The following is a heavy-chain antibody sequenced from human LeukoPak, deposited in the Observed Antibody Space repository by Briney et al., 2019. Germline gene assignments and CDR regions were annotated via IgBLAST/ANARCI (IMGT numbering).Heavy chain of an antibody. Sequence: ASVKVSCKASGYTFTSYDINWVRQATGQGLEWMGWMNPNSGNTGYAQKFQGRVTMTRNTSISTAYMELSSLRSEDTAVYYCATNYDFWSGLVGSFDYWGQGTLVTVTS. CDR2: MNPNSGNT. CDR3: ATNYDFWSGLVGSFDY. J-gene: IGHJ4*02. V-gene: IGHV1-8*01. D-gene: IGHD3-3*01. CDR1: GYTFTSYD.